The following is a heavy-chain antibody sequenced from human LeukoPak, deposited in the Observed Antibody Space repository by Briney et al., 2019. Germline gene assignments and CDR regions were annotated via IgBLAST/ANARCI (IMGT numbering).Heavy chain of an antibody. Sequence: SETLSLTCAVYGWTFSGYYWHWIRQPPGKGLEWIGVINHSGSTNYNPSLNRRVTISDDTSKNQCSLKLSAVTAADTAMYYCARNTVAFFGVDAWGQGTLVTVSS. D-gene: IGHD3-3*01. V-gene: IGHV4-34*01. CDR1: GWTFSGYY. CDR3: ARNTVAFFGVDA. CDR2: INHSGST. J-gene: IGHJ5*02.